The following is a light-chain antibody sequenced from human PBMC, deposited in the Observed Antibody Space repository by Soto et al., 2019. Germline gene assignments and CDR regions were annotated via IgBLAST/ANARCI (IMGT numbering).Light chain of an antibody. V-gene: IGKV3-11*01. Sequence: EIVLTQSPATRSLSPGERATLSCRASQSVSSYLAWYQQKPGQAPRLLIYDASNRATGIPARFSGSWSGTDFTLTISSLEPEDFAVYYCQQRSNWPPTFGQGTKLEIK. J-gene: IGKJ2*01. CDR2: DAS. CDR1: QSVSSY. CDR3: QQRSNWPPT.